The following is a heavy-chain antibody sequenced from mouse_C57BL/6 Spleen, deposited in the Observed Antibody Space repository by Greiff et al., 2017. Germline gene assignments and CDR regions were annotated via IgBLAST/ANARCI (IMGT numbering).Heavy chain of an antibody. V-gene: IGHV1-81*01. CDR2: IYPRSGNT. D-gene: IGHD3-2*01. J-gene: IGHJ3*01. CDR1: GYTFTSYG. CDR3: ANQTALATVAY. Sequence: QVQLKQSGAELARPGASVKLSCKASGYTFTSYGISWVKQRTGQGLEWIGEIYPRSGNTYYNEKFKGKATLTADKSSSTVYMELRSLTSEDSAVYSCANQTALATVAYWGRGTLVTGSA.